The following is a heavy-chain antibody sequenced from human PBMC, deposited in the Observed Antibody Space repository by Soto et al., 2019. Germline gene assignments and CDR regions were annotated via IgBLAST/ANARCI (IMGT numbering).Heavy chain of an antibody. CDR3: ASETAYCGGDCYPETHYYYYGMEV. V-gene: IGHV1-69*13. CDR2: IIPIFGTA. CDR1: GGTFSSYA. Sequence: SVKVSCKASGGTFSSYAISWVRQAPGQGLEWMGGIIPIFGTANYAQKFQGRVTITADESTSTAHMELSSLRSEDTAVYYCASETAYCGGDCYPETHYYYYGMEVWGQGTTVTVSS. D-gene: IGHD2-21*02. J-gene: IGHJ6*02.